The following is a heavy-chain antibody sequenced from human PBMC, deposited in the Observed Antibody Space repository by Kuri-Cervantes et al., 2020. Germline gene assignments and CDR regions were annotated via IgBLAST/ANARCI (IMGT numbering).Heavy chain of an antibody. Sequence: ASVKVSCKASGYTFTSYAMNWARQAPGQGLEWMGWMNPNSGNTGYAQKFQGRVTMTRNTSISTAYMELSSLRSEDTAMYYCARESPVGPCDYWGQGTLVTVSS. V-gene: IGHV1-8*02. CDR1: GYTFTSYA. CDR2: MNPNSGNT. J-gene: IGHJ4*02. CDR3: ARESPVGPCDY.